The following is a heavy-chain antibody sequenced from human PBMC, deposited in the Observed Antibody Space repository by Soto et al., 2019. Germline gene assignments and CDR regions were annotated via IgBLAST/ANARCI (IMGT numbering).Heavy chain of an antibody. CDR3: ARDGVAAGLYLDN. J-gene: IGHJ4*02. V-gene: IGHV3-7*01. Sequence: GGPLRLSLAASGFIFRSTWMSWVGRSPGEGLEWVANINQDGSEKYYVDSVRGRFIISRDYAENSLYLQMSSLRAEDTALYYCARDGVAAGLYLDNWGQGTLVTVSS. CDR1: GFIFRSTW. CDR2: INQDGSEK. D-gene: IGHD2-15*01.